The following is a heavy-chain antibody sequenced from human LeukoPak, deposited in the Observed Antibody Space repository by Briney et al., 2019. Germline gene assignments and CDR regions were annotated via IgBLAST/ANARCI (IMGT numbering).Heavy chain of an antibody. CDR2: ISTSGGST. Sequence: GESLRLSCAASAFSFSSSWMSWVRQAPGKGLEWVSAISTSGGSTYYADSVKGRFTNSRDNSKNTLYLRMNSLRAEDTAVYYCAKTNYYDSSAYPTFDYWGQGTLVTVSS. CDR1: AFSFSSSW. D-gene: IGHD3-22*01. CDR3: AKTNYYDSSAYPTFDY. J-gene: IGHJ4*02. V-gene: IGHV3-23*01.